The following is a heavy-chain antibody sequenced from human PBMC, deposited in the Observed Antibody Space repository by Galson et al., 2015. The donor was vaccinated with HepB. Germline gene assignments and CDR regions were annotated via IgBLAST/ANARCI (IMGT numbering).Heavy chain of an antibody. Sequence: SLRLSCAASGFTFSSYAMSWVRQAPGKGLEWVSAISGSGGSTYYADSVKGRFTISRDNSKNTLYLQMNSLRAEDTAVYYCAKDRYYDILTGYYGAFDIWGQGTMVTVSS. V-gene: IGHV3-23*01. D-gene: IGHD3-9*01. CDR3: AKDRYYDILTGYYGAFDI. CDR1: GFTFSSYA. J-gene: IGHJ3*02. CDR2: ISGSGGST.